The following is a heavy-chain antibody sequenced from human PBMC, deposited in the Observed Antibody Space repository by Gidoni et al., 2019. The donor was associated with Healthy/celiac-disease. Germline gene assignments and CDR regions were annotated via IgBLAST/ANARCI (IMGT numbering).Heavy chain of an antibody. D-gene: IGHD6-19*01. Sequence: QVQLVESGGGVVQPGRSLRLSCAASGFTFRSCGMHWVRQAPGKGLEWVAVISYDGSNKYYADSVKGRFTISRDNSKNTLYLQMNSLRAEDTAVYYCAKDPRQWLVRGGGRFDYWGQGTLVTVSS. V-gene: IGHV3-30*18. J-gene: IGHJ4*02. CDR2: ISYDGSNK. CDR3: AKDPRQWLVRGGGRFDY. CDR1: GFTFRSCG.